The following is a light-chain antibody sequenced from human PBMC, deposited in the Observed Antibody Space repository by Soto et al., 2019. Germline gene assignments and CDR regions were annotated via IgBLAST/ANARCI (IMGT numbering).Light chain of an antibody. Sequence: EIVMTQSPATLSVSPGERATLSCRASQSVSSNLAWYQQKPGQAPRLLIYGASTRATDIPARFSGSGSGTAFTLTISSLQSEDFAVYYCQQYNNWPLFTFGPGTKVDIK. V-gene: IGKV3-15*01. CDR2: GAS. CDR3: QQYNNWPLFT. CDR1: QSVSSN. J-gene: IGKJ3*01.